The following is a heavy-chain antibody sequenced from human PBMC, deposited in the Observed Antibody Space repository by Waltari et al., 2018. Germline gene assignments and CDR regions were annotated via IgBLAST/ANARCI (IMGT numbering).Heavy chain of an antibody. Sequence: EVQLVESGGGLVQPGGSLRLSCAASGFTFSRYWMSWVRQAPGKGLEWVANIKQDGSEKYYVDSVKGRFTISRDNAKNSLYLQMNSLRAEDTAVYYCARDGDSSRQWLDYWGQGTLVTVSS. V-gene: IGHV3-7*01. D-gene: IGHD6-19*01. CDR3: ARDGDSSRQWLDY. CDR2: IKQDGSEK. J-gene: IGHJ4*02. CDR1: GFTFSRYW.